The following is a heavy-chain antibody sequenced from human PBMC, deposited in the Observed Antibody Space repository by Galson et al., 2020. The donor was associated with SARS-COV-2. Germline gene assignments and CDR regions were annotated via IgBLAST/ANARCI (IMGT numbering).Heavy chain of an antibody. V-gene: IGHV3-23*01. Sequence: GGSLRLSCAASGFTDPGFTFSSSGMRWVRQAPGMGLEWVSGITPNGDSADYADSVKGRLTISRDNSKNMVYLQMHSLRVEDTAVYYCAKDQGWLHAHWGQGIRVTVSS. CDR1: GFTDPGFTFSSSG. J-gene: IGHJ4*02. CDR3: AKDQGWLHAH. D-gene: IGHD5-12*01. CDR2: ITPNGDSA.